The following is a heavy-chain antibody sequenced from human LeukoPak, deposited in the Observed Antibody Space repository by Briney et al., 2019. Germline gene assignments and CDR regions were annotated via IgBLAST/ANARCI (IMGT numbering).Heavy chain of an antibody. V-gene: IGHV1-8*01. CDR1: GYIFTSYD. CDR2: MNPNSDNT. D-gene: IGHD3-10*01. Sequence: ASVKVSCKASGYIFTSYDINWVRQATGQGPEWMAWMNPNSDNTGYAQKFQGRITMTRDTSISTAYMELSSLSSEDTAVYYCARGPILVRGVIMADSVGGMDVWGQGTTVTVSS. J-gene: IGHJ6*02. CDR3: ARGPILVRGVIMADSVGGMDV.